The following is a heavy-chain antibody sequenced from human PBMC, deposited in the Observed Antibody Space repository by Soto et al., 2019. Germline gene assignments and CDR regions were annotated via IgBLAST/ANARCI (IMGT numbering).Heavy chain of an antibody. Sequence: GGSLRLSCAASGFTLSGYDIHWVRQATGKGLEWVSGIGSAGDTNYEASVKGRFTISRENAKNSLYLQMNSLRVGDTAVYYCTRKTPTNGMAVWGQGTTFTVSS. CDR3: TRKTPTNGMAV. J-gene: IGHJ6*02. CDR1: GFTLSGYD. V-gene: IGHV3-13*01. CDR2: IGSAGDT. D-gene: IGHD2-15*01.